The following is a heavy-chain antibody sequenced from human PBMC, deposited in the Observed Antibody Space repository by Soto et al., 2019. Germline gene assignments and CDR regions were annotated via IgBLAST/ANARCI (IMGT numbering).Heavy chain of an antibody. D-gene: IGHD6-13*01. Sequence: VKVSCKSSGYTFTSYGISWVRQAPGQGLEWMGWISAYNGNTNYAQKLQGRVTMTTDTSTSTAYMELRSLRSDDTAVYYCARDLNLGAAAGPFDYWGQGTLVTVSS. CDR3: ARDLNLGAAAGPFDY. J-gene: IGHJ4*02. V-gene: IGHV1-18*01. CDR1: GYTFTSYG. CDR2: ISAYNGNT.